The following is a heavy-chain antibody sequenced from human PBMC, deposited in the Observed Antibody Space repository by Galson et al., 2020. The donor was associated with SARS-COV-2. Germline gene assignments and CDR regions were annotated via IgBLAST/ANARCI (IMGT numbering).Heavy chain of an antibody. CDR1: GDSMSSGNYY. CDR2: IYSSGTT. Sequence: SVTLSLTCSVSGDSMSSGNYYWSWIRQPAGKGLEWIGRIYSSGTTNYNPSLKSRVTISVDTSKKQFSLKLSSVTAADTAVYFCARAYCSGGDPCWFDPWGQGTLVTVSS. CDR3: ARAYCSGGDPCWFDP. V-gene: IGHV4-61*02. D-gene: IGHD2-15*01. J-gene: IGHJ5*02.